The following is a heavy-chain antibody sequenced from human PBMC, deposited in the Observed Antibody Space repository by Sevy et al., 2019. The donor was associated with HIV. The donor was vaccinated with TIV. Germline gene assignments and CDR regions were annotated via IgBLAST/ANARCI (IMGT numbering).Heavy chain of an antibody. CDR2: IYPGGNS. Sequence: SETLSLTCTVSGGSISSYYWSWIRQPAGKGLEWIGRIYPGGNSNYNPSLKSRVTMSVDTSKNQFSLRLSLVTAADTAVYYCARDYRYDFHGSGRHYFDYWGQGTLVTVSS. CDR3: ARDYRYDFHGSGRHYFDY. CDR1: GGSISSYY. D-gene: IGHD3-10*01. V-gene: IGHV4-4*07. J-gene: IGHJ4*02.